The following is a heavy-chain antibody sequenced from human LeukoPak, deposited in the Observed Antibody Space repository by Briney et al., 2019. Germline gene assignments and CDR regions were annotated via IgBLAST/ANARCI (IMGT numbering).Heavy chain of an antibody. Sequence: GGSLRLSCAASGFTFSSYEMNWVRQAPGKGLEWVSYISSSGSTIYYADSVKGRFTISRDNAKNPLYLQMNSLRAEDAAVYYCAELGITMIGGVWGKGTTVTISS. CDR2: ISSSGSTI. CDR1: GFTFSSYE. J-gene: IGHJ6*04. D-gene: IGHD3-10*02. V-gene: IGHV3-48*03. CDR3: AELGITMIGGV.